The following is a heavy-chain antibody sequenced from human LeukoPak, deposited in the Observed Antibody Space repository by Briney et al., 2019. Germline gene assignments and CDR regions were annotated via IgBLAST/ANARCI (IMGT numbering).Heavy chain of an antibody. CDR3: ARNHYGHPLDY. D-gene: IGHD4-17*01. CDR1: GGSISSYF. V-gene: IGHV4-59*01. CDR2: IYYSGST. Sequence: SETLSLTCTVSGGSISSYFWSWIRQPPGRGLEWIGYIYYSGSTNYNPSLKSRVTISVDTSKNQFSLKLTSVTAADTAVYYCARNHYGHPLDYWGHGTLVTVSS. J-gene: IGHJ4*01.